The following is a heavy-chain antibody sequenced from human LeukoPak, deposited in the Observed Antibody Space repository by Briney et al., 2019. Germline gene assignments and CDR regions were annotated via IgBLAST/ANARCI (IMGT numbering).Heavy chain of an antibody. CDR3: SNGIYGTSY. CDR2: IKQDGSET. J-gene: IGHJ4*02. Sequence: GGSLRLSCAASGFTFSSSWMSWVRQAPGMGLEWVANIKQDGSETYYLDSVKGRFTISRDNARNLLFLQMNSLRAEDTAVYYCSNGIYGTSYWGQGTLVTVSS. D-gene: IGHD2/OR15-2a*01. CDR1: GFTFSSSW. V-gene: IGHV3-7*01.